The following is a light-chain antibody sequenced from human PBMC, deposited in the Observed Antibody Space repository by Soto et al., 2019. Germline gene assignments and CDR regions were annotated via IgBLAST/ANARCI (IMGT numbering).Light chain of an antibody. CDR2: AAS. CDR3: QQFYSTPWT. J-gene: IGKJ1*01. Sequence: DIQMTQSPSSLSASVGDRVTITCRASQSISIYLNWYQQKPGRAPNLLIYAASTLQSGVPSRFSGSGSGTDFTLTISSLQPEDFATYYCQQFYSTPWTFGQGTKVEIK. CDR1: QSISIY. V-gene: IGKV1-39*01.